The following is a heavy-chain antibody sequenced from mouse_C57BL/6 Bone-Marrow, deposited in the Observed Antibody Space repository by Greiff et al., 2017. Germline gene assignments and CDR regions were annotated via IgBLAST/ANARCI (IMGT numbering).Heavy chain of an antibody. V-gene: IGHV5-12*01. CDR1: GFTFSDYY. Sequence: EVKLMESGGGLVQPGGSLKLSCAASGFTFSDYYMYWVRQTPEKRLEWVAYISKGGGSTYYPDTVKGRFTISRDNAKNTLYLQMSRLKSEDTAMYYCARHEIRGAMDYWGQGTSVTVSS. CDR3: ARHEIRGAMDY. J-gene: IGHJ4*01. CDR2: ISKGGGST. D-gene: IGHD2-4*01.